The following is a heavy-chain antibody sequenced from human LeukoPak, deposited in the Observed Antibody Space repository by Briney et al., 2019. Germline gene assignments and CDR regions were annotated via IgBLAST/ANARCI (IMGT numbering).Heavy chain of an antibody. CDR1: GFTFTSYA. CDR2: VSDSGGST. D-gene: IGHD2-2*01. V-gene: IGHV3-23*01. CDR3: ARDSDQLQMPNDAFDI. J-gene: IGHJ3*02. Sequence: GGSLRLSCAASGFTFTSYAMSWVRQAPGKGLEWVSAVSDSGGSTYHADSVKGRFTISRDNSKNTVHLQMNSLRAEDTAVYYCARDSDQLQMPNDAFDIWGQGTMVTVSS.